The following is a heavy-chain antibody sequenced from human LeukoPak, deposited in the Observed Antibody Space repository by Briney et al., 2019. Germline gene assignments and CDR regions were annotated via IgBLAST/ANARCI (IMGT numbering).Heavy chain of an antibody. V-gene: IGHV3-23*01. J-gene: IGHJ4*02. D-gene: IGHD3-9*01. Sequence: GGSLRLSCAASGFTFSSYAMSWVRQAPGKGLEWVSAISGSGGSTYYADSVKGRFTISRDNAKNSLYLQMNSLRAEDTAVYYCAREVYYDILTQNIDYWGQGTLVTVSS. CDR2: ISGSGGST. CDR1: GFTFSSYA. CDR3: AREVYYDILTQNIDY.